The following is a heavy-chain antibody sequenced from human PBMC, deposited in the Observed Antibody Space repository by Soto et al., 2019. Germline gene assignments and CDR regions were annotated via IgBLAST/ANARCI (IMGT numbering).Heavy chain of an antibody. J-gene: IGHJ4*01. Sequence: SETLSLTCAVSGFSISTGYYWGWIRQPPGKGLEWIATIYHSGTTYSNPSLKSRVTISVDTSKNQFSLKLSSVTAADTAVYYCTRGRYYYESSGYAPEYWGLGTLGTGS. D-gene: IGHD3-22*01. CDR3: TRGRYYYESSGYAPEY. V-gene: IGHV4-38-2*01. CDR2: IYHSGTT. CDR1: GFSISTGYY.